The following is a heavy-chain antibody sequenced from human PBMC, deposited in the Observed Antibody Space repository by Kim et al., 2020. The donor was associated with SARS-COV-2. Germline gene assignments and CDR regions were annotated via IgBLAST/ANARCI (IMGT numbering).Heavy chain of an antibody. V-gene: IGHV3-30*18. CDR1: GFTFSSYG. J-gene: IGHJ4*02. D-gene: IGHD3-22*01. Sequence: GGSLRLSCAASGFTFSSYGMHWVRQAPGKGLEWVAVISYDGSNKYYADSVKGRFTISRDNSKNTLYLQMNSLRAEDTAVYYCAKDRAYYYDSSGTAFDYWGQGTLVTVSS. CDR3: AKDRAYYYDSSGTAFDY. CDR2: ISYDGSNK.